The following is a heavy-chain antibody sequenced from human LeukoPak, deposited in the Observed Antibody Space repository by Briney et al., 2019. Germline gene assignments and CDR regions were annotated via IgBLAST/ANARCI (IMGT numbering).Heavy chain of an antibody. CDR1: GGSIRSDGSY. J-gene: IGHJ4*02. D-gene: IGHD4-17*01. CDR3: ARHYEHFDY. Sequence: TDTLSLTCTVSGGSIRSDGSYWSWIRQHPGKGLEWIWYIYYGVSSYYNPSLKSRVTISVDTSMNQFSLKLSSVTAADTAVYYCARHYEHFDYWGQGTLVTVS. CDR2: IYYGVSS. V-gene: IGHV4-30-4*08.